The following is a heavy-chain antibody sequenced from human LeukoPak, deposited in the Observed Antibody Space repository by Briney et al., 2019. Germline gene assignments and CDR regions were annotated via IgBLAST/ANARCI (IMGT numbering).Heavy chain of an antibody. D-gene: IGHD3-10*01. J-gene: IGHJ4*02. Sequence: PGGSLRLSCAASGFTFSSYWMSWVRQAPGKGLEWVANIKQDGSEKYYVDSVKGRFTISRDNAKNSLYLQMNSLRAEDTAVYYCARVRPSIPYGPFDYWGQGTLVTVSS. V-gene: IGHV3-7*01. CDR1: GFTFSSYW. CDR2: IKQDGSEK. CDR3: ARVRPSIPYGPFDY.